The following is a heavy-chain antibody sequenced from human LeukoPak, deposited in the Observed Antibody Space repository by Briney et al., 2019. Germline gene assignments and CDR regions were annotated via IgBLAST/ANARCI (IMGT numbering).Heavy chain of an antibody. V-gene: IGHV2-26*01. CDR2: IFSNDEK. J-gene: IGHJ2*01. D-gene: IGHD2-2*02. Sequence: ASGPTLVNPTETLSLTCTVSDLSVNTDFMGVSWVRQPPGKALEWLAHIFSNDEKSYSPSLRSRLTISKDTSKSQVVLTMTDMEPADTATYFCARKLGYCGTADCYTYDVWGRGTLVTVSS. CDR3: ARKLGYCGTADCYTYDV. CDR1: DLSVNTDFMG.